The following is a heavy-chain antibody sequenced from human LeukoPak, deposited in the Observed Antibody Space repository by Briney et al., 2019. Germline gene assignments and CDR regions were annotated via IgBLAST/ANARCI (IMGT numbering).Heavy chain of an antibody. CDR2: INPSGGST. V-gene: IGHV1-46*01. CDR1: GYTFTSYY. D-gene: IGHD3-22*01. Sequence: PWASVKVSCKASGYTFTSYYMHWVRQAPGQGLEWMGIINPSGGSTSYAQKFQGRVTMTRDMSTSTVYMELSSLRSEDTAVYYCARDRSNYYDSSGYYYSYDPWGQGTLVTVSS. J-gene: IGHJ5*02. CDR3: ARDRSNYYDSSGYYYSYDP.